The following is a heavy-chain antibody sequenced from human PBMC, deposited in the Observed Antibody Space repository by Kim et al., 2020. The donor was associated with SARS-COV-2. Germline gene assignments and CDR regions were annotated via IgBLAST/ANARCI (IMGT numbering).Heavy chain of an antibody. V-gene: IGHV4-59*13. Sequence: SETLSLTCSVSGVSISGYYWSWIRQSPGKGLEWIGDMDYNGNTKYNPSLKSRATISGDTSKKLFSLTLTSVTEADTAVYYCARTYSTRWDYWEYWGQGTL. D-gene: IGHD2-2*01. CDR3: ARTYSTRWDYWEY. J-gene: IGHJ4*02. CDR1: GVSISGYY. CDR2: MDYNGNT.